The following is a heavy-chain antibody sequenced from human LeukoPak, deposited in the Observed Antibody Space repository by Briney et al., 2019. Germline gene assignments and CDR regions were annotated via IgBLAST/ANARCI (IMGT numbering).Heavy chain of an antibody. CDR3: ARLSGATLFDY. Sequence: SETLSLTCTVSGGSISSGGYYWSWIRQHPGKGLEWIGHIYYSGSTYYNPSLKSRVTISVDTSKNQFSLKLSSVTAADTAVYYCARLSGATLFDYWGQGTLVTVSS. D-gene: IGHD5-12*01. CDR1: GGSISSGGYY. V-gene: IGHV4-31*03. CDR2: IYYSGST. J-gene: IGHJ4*02.